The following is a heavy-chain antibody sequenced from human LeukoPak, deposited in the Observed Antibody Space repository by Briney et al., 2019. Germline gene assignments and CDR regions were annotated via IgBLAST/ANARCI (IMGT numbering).Heavy chain of an antibody. D-gene: IGHD2-8*01. V-gene: IGHV4-59*08. CDR2: VYYSGNT. J-gene: IGHJ4*02. CDR3: ARQMYGGLMDY. Sequence: SETLSLTCTVSGGSVISNYWTWIRQPPGKGLEWIGYVYYSGNTNYNPSLKSRVTISVDTSKNQFSPRLSFVTAADTAVYYCARQMYGGLMDYWGQGTLVTVSS. CDR1: GGSVISNY.